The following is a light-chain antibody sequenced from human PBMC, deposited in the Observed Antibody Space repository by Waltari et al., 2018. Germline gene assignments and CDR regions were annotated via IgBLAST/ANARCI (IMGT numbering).Light chain of an antibody. CDR3: AAWDDSLKGYV. CDR1: RSNIEINT. V-gene: IGLV1-44*01. CDR2: SNN. J-gene: IGLJ1*01. Sequence: QSVLTQPPSASGTPGQRVTISRSGSRSNIEINTVTWDQQLQGAAPRPLMYSNNQRPSGVPDRFSGSKSGTSASLAISGLQSEDEADYYCAAWDDSLKGYVFGTGTTVTVL.